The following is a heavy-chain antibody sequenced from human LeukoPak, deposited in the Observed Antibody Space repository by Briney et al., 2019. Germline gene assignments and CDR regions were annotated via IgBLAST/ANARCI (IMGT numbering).Heavy chain of an antibody. J-gene: IGHJ4*02. V-gene: IGHV3-30*18. CDR3: AKGRIVVVPAAFDY. Sequence: HPGRSLRLSCAASGFTFSSYGMHWVRQAPGKGLEWVAVISYDGSNKYYADSVKGRFTISRDNSKNTLYLQMNSLRAEDTAVYYCAKGRIVVVPAAFDYWGQGTLVTVSS. D-gene: IGHD2-2*01. CDR2: ISYDGSNK. CDR1: GFTFSSYG.